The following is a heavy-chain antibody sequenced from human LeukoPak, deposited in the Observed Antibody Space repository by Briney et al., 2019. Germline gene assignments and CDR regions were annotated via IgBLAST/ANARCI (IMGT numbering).Heavy chain of an antibody. CDR3: AKDAYYDSSGYYFDY. CDR2: ISGSGGST. D-gene: IGHD3-22*01. J-gene: IGHJ4*02. Sequence: GGSLRLSCAASGFTFSGYAMSWVRQAPGKGLEWVSAISGSGGSTNYADSVKGRFTISRDNSKNTLYLQMNSLRAEDTAVYYCAKDAYYDSSGYYFDYWGQGTLVTVSS. V-gene: IGHV3-23*01. CDR1: GFTFSGYA.